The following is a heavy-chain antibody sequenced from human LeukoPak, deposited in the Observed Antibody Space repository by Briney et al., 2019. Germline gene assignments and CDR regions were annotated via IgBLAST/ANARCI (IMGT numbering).Heavy chain of an antibody. D-gene: IGHD3-3*01. J-gene: IGHJ5*02. CDR1: GYTLTELS. Sequence: ASVKVSCKVSGYTLTELSMHWVRQAPGKGLEWMGGFDPEDGETIYAQKFQGRATMTEDTSTDTAYMELSSLRSEDTAVYYCATTMIFGVVIYNWFDPWGQGTLVTVSS. CDR2: FDPEDGET. CDR3: ATTMIFGVVIYNWFDP. V-gene: IGHV1-24*01.